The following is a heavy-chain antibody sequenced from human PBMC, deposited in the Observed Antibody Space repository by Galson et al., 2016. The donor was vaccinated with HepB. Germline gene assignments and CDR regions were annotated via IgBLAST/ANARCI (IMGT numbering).Heavy chain of an antibody. CDR1: GGSISSRNYY. Sequence: SETLSLTCTVSGGSISSRNYYWGWIRQPPGKGLEWIGSINYSGNTYYNPSLKSRVTMSIDTSKNQFSLRLSSVTAAETAVYYCARVAWYQYGSGSYDYWGQGTLVSVSS. CDR3: ARVAWYQYGSGSYDY. V-gene: IGHV4-39*01. D-gene: IGHD3-10*01. CDR2: INYSGNT. J-gene: IGHJ4*02.